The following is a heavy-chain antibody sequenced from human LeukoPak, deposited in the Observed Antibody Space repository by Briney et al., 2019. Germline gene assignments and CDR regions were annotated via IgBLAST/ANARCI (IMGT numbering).Heavy chain of an antibody. CDR1: GGTFSTYA. Sequence: ASVKVSCKASGGTFSTYAISWVRQAPGQGLDWMGGILPIFGTANYAPEFQGRVTITADESTSTAYMELSSLRSEDTAVYYCARSFHSSGWYNDYWGQGTLVTVSS. V-gene: IGHV1-69*13. CDR3: ARSFHSSGWYNDY. J-gene: IGHJ4*02. CDR2: ILPIFGTA. D-gene: IGHD6-19*01.